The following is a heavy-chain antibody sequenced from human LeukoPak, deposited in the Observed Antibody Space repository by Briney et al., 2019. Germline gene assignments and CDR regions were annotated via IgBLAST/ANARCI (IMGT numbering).Heavy chain of an antibody. D-gene: IGHD1-26*01. V-gene: IGHV3-21*01. J-gene: IGHJ5*02. Sequence: GGSLRLSCEASGIAFSGYSMNWVRQAPGGRLEWVCSISSSRTYIYYANSVKGRFTVSRDNAKNSLYLQMNGLRAEDTAVYYCARDASLGSVGRWFDPWGQGTRVTVSS. CDR2: ISSSRTYI. CDR1: GIAFSGYS. CDR3: ARDASLGSVGRWFDP.